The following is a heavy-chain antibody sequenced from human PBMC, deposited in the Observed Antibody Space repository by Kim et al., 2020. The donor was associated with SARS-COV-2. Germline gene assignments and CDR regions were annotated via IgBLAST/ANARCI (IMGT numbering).Heavy chain of an antibody. Sequence: GGSLRLSCAASGFTFSNYDMSWVRQAPGKVLEWVSVISACGDNTYYAYSAKGRFTISRDNFKNTLVLQMNSLRAEDTAKYYCTKGPFRAVVPTAVRYWYFDVWGRGTLVSVSS. J-gene: IGHJ2*01. CDR1: GFTFSNYD. V-gene: IGHV3-23*01. CDR2: ISACGDNT. D-gene: IGHD2-2*01. CDR3: TKGPFRAVVPTAVRYWYFDV.